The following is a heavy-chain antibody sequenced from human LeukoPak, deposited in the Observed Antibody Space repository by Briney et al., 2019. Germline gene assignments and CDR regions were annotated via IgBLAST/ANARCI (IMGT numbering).Heavy chain of an antibody. D-gene: IGHD3-22*01. J-gene: IGHJ1*01. V-gene: IGHV3-15*07. CDR1: GFTFSNAW. CDR2: IKSKTDGGTT. CDR3: TTDPHYYDSSGYHEYFQH. Sequence: GGSLRLSCAASGFTFSNAWMNWVRQAPGKGLEWVGRIKSKTDGGTTDYAAPVKGRFTISRDDSKNTLYLQMNSLKTEDTAVHYCTTDPHYYDSSGYHEYFQHWGQGTLVTVSS.